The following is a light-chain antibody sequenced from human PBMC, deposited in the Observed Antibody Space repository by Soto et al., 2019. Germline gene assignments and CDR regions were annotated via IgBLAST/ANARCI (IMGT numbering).Light chain of an antibody. Sequence: EIVLTQSPGTLSLSPGERATLSCRASQSVSNSYLAWYQQKPGQAPRLLINGASTRATGIPDRFSGSGSGTDFTLTSSRLEPEDFAVYYCQQYVSSPPTFGGGTKVAIK. V-gene: IGKV3-20*01. CDR2: GAS. J-gene: IGKJ4*01. CDR3: QQYVSSPPT. CDR1: QSVSNSY.